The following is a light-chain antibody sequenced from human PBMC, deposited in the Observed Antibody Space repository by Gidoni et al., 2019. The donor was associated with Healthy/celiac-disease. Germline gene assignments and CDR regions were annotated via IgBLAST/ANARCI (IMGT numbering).Light chain of an antibody. CDR1: QSISSY. J-gene: IGKJ4*01. Sequence: DIQMPKSPSSLSASVGDRVTITCRASQSISSYLNWYQQKPGKAPKLLIYAASSLQSGVPSRFSGSGSGTDFTLTISSLQPEDFATYYCQQSYSTPLFGGGTKVEIK. CDR3: QQSYSTPL. CDR2: AAS. V-gene: IGKV1-39*01.